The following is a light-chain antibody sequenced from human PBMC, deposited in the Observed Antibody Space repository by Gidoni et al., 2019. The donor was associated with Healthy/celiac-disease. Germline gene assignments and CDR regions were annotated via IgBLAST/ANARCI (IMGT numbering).Light chain of an antibody. Sequence: DIQMTQSPSTLSASAGDRVTITCRASQSISSWLAWYQQKPGKAPKLLIYKASSLESGVPSRFSGSGSGTEFTLTISSLQPDDFATYYCQQYNSYSLWTFGQGTKVEIK. V-gene: IGKV1-5*03. J-gene: IGKJ1*01. CDR2: KAS. CDR1: QSISSW. CDR3: QQYNSYSLWT.